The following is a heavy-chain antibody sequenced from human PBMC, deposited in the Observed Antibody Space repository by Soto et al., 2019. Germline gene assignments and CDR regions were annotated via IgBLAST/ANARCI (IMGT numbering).Heavy chain of an antibody. V-gene: IGHV4-31*03. CDR3: AILLASNFANSRSWEQIDY. D-gene: IGHD6-13*01. J-gene: IGHJ4*02. CDR1: GGSISSGGYY. Sequence: PSETLSLTCTVSGGSISSGGYYWSWIRQHPGKGLEWIGYIYYSGSTYYNPSLKSRVTISVDTSKNQFSLKLSPVTAADTAVYYCAILLASNFANSRSWEQIDYWGPGTLVTVSS. CDR2: IYYSGST.